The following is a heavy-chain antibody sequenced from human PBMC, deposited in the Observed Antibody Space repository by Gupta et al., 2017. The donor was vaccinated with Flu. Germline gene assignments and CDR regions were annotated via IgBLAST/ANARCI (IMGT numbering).Heavy chain of an antibody. CDR3: ARRGGYCSSTSCYRDGRTADWFDP. J-gene: IGHJ5*02. V-gene: IGHV5-51*01. D-gene: IGHD2-2*02. CDR2: IYPGDSDT. Sequence: GIIYPGDSDTRYSPSFQGQVTISADKSISTAYLQWSSLKASDTAMYYCARRGGYCSSTSCYRDGRTADWFDPWGQGTLVTVSS.